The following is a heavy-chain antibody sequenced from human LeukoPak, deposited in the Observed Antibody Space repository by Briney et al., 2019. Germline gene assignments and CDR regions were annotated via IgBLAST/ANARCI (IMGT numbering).Heavy chain of an antibody. CDR1: GGTFSSYA. V-gene: IGHV1-69*13. D-gene: IGHD3-3*01. CDR3: AMGKYYDFWSGYYPNWFDP. Sequence: GASVKLSCKASGGTFSSYAISWVRQAPGQGLEWMGGIIPIFGTANYAQKFQGRVTITADESTSTAYMELSSLRSEDTAVYYCAMGKYYDFWSGYYPNWFDPWGQGTLVTVSS. CDR2: IIPIFGTA. J-gene: IGHJ5*02.